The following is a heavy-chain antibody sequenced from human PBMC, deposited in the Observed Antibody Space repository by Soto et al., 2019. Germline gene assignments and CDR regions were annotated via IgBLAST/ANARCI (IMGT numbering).Heavy chain of an antibody. CDR3: AVTIFGVVIIDGGFDY. J-gene: IGHJ4*02. CDR2: ISGSGGST. D-gene: IGHD3-3*01. V-gene: IGHV3-23*01. Sequence: GGSLRLSCAASGFTFSSYAMSWVRQAPGKGLEWVSAISGSGGSTYYADSVKGRFTISRDNSKNTLYLQMNSLRAEDTAVYYCAVTIFGVVIIDGGFDYWGQGTLVTVSS. CDR1: GFTFSSYA.